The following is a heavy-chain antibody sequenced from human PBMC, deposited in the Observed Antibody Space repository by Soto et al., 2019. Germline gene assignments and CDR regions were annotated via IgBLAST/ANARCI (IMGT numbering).Heavy chain of an antibody. D-gene: IGHD2-8*02. CDR1: GFTCRSYD. V-gene: IGHV3-23*01. J-gene: IGHJ3*02. CDR3: AKATATGGGAFEI. CDR2: ILVGGST. Sequence: GGSLRLSCSASGFTCRSYDMSWVRQAPGKGLEWVSTILVGGSTHYPDSVKGRFTISRDNSKNTVFLQMNSLTAGDTAVYYCAKATATGGGAFEICGQGTMVTVSS.